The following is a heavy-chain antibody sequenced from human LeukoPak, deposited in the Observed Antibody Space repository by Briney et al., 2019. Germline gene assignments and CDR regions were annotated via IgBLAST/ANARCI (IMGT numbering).Heavy chain of an antibody. J-gene: IGHJ4*02. Sequence: GESLKISCKGSGYSFTSYWIGWVRQMPGKGLESMGIIYPGDSDTRYSPSFQGQVTISADKSISTAYLQWSSLKASDTAMYYCARQTPVDTAMVTSMDYWGQGTLVTVSS. CDR1: GYSFTSYW. CDR3: ARQTPVDTAMVTSMDY. D-gene: IGHD5-18*01. CDR2: IYPGDSDT. V-gene: IGHV5-51*01.